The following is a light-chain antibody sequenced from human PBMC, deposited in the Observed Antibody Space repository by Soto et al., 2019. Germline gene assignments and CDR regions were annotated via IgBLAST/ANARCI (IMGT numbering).Light chain of an antibody. CDR3: QQYNNWPRWT. J-gene: IGKJ1*01. CDR1: QSISSN. Sequence: EIVMTQSPATLSLSPGERATLSCRASQSISSNLAGYQQKHAQPPRLLIYGASTRATGIAARFIGSSSGTEFTLTISSLQSEDFAVYYCQQYNNWPRWTFGQGTKVEIK. CDR2: GAS. V-gene: IGKV3-15*01.